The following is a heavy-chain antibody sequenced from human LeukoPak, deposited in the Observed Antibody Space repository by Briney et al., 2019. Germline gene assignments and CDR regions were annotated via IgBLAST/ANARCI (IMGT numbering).Heavy chain of an antibody. Sequence: GESLKISCKGSGYIFTNYWIGWVRQMPGKGLEWMGIIYPDDSDTTYSPSFQGQVTISADKSISTAYLQWRSLKASDTAMYYCARQAFYDSSGSDAFDIWGQGTMVTVSS. CDR1: GYIFTNYW. CDR2: IYPDDSDT. CDR3: ARQAFYDSSGSDAFDI. J-gene: IGHJ3*02. V-gene: IGHV5-51*01. D-gene: IGHD3-22*01.